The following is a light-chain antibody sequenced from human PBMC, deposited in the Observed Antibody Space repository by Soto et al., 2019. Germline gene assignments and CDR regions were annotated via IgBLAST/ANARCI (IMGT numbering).Light chain of an antibody. CDR1: QSISSW. CDR2: KES. CDR3: QQYSNYWT. J-gene: IGKJ1*01. Sequence: DIQMTQSPSTLSASVGDRVTITCRASQSISSWLAWYQQKPGKAPKLLIYKESTLESGVPSRFSGSGSGTEFTLTIRSLQPDDFATYYCQQYSNYWTFGQGTKVEIK. V-gene: IGKV1-5*03.